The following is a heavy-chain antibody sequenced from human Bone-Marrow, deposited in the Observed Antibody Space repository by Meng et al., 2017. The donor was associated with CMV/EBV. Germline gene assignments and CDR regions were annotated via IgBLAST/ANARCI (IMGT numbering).Heavy chain of an antibody. CDR2: IRFDGTNK. CDR1: GFTFSSYA. V-gene: IGHV3-30*02. Sequence: GESLKISCAASGFTFSSYAMHWVRQAPGKGLEWVANIRFDGTNKCHADSVKGRFTISRDNSKNTLYLQMNSLRAEDTAVYYCAKRGDSSGTYAMDVWGQGTTVTVSS. J-gene: IGHJ6*02. D-gene: IGHD3-22*01. CDR3: AKRGDSSGTYAMDV.